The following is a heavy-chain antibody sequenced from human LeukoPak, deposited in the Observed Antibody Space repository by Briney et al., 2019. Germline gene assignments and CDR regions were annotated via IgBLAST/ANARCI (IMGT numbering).Heavy chain of an antibody. CDR3: ARGVGGTGGY. CDR1: GGSFSGYY. D-gene: IGHD1-26*01. Sequence: SETLSLTCAVYGGSFSGYYWSWIRQPPGKGLEWIGEINHSGSTNYNPSLKSRVTISVDTSKNQFSLKLSSVAAADTAVYYCARGVGGTGGYWGQGTLVTVSS. V-gene: IGHV4-34*01. J-gene: IGHJ4*02. CDR2: INHSGST.